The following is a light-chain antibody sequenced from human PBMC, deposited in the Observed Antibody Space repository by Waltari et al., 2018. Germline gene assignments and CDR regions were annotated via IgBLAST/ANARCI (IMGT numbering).Light chain of an antibody. J-gene: IGKJ1*01. CDR2: RAS. CDR1: QTIGTS. V-gene: IGKV3-15*01. Sequence: ETVVTQSPATLSMSPGERATLSCRTSQTIGTSLAWYQQRPGQAPRLLIYRASTRATGIPDGFSGSGSETEFTLTISSLQSEDIAVYYCQQYNNWPPGTFGQGTKVEI. CDR3: QQYNNWPPGT.